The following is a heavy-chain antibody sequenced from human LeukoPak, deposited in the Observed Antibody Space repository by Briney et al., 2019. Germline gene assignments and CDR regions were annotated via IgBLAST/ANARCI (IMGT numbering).Heavy chain of an antibody. CDR1: GFTFSNYA. J-gene: IGHJ6*02. CDR3: AKDSRFLEWVFYGMDV. V-gene: IGHV3-33*03. D-gene: IGHD3-3*01. CDR2: IWYDGSNK. Sequence: PGGPLRLSCAASGFTFSNYAMHWVRQAPGKGLEWVAVIWYDGSNKYYADSVKGRFTISRDNAKNSLYLQMNSLRAEDTALYYCAKDSRFLEWVFYGMDVWGQGTTVTVSS.